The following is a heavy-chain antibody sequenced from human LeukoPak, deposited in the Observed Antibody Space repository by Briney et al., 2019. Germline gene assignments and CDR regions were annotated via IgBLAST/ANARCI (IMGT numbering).Heavy chain of an antibody. D-gene: IGHD5-24*01. CDR2: IASGATRT. V-gene: IGHV3-48*03. Sequence: GGSLRFSCAASGFTFSNSEMNWVRQAPGKGLEWISYIASGATRTYYADSVRGRFTISRDDALSSVYLEMNSLSAEDTAVYYCARGEMSTTLPHWGQGTLVIVSS. J-gene: IGHJ4*01. CDR1: GFTFSNSE. CDR3: ARGEMSTTLPH.